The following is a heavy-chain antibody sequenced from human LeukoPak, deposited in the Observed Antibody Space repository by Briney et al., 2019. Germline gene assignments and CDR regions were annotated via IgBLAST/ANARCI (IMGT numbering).Heavy chain of an antibody. CDR1: GGSFSGYY. Sequence: SETLSLTCAVYGGSFSGYYWSWVRQPPGKGLEWIGEINHSGSTNYNPSLKSRVTISVDTSKNQFSLKLSSVTAADTAVYYCARGLVLRYFDRWGQGTLVTVSS. V-gene: IGHV4-34*01. CDR2: INHSGST. CDR3: ARGLVLRYFDR. D-gene: IGHD3-9*01. J-gene: IGHJ4*02.